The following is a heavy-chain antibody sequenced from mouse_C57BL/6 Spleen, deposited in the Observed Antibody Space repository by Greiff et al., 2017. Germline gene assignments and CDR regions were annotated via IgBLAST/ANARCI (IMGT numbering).Heavy chain of an antibody. CDR1: GYTFTDYN. V-gene: IGHV1-22*01. CDR2: INPNNGGT. J-gene: IGHJ2*01. D-gene: IGHD1-1*01. CDR3: ARAFITTVDY. Sequence: VHVKQSGPELVKPGASVKMSCKASGYTFTDYNMHWVKQSHGKSLEWIGYINPNNGGTSYNQKFKGKATLTVNKSSSTAYMELRSLTSEDSAVYYCARAFITTVDYWDQGTTHTVSS.